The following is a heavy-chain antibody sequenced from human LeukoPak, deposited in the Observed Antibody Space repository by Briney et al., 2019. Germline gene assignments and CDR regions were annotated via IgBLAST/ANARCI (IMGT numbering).Heavy chain of an antibody. J-gene: IGHJ4*02. CDR3: AKDRAMYYYDSSGYLGGS. CDR2: ISSSSSYI. Sequence: GGTLRLSCAASGFAFSSYGMSWVRQAPGKGLEWVSSISSSSSYIYYADSVKGRFTISRDNSNNTLYLHVNSLRAEDTAVYYCAKDRAMYYYDSSGYLGGSWGQGILVTVSS. CDR1: GFAFSSYG. V-gene: IGHV3-21*01. D-gene: IGHD3-22*01.